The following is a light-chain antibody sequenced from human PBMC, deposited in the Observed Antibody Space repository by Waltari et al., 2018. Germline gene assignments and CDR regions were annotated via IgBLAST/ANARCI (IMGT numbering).Light chain of an antibody. CDR3: QQSFSTPRT. CDR2: GAY. Sequence: EIVLTQSPGTLSLSPGDRATLSCRADQSLDVAYVAWYQHKSGQAPRLLVYGAYYRAAAIPERFSGSGSGTDFTLTISSLQPEDFATYYCQQSFSTPRTFGGGTRVEIK. J-gene: IGKJ4*01. CDR1: QSLDVAY. V-gene: IGKV3-20*01.